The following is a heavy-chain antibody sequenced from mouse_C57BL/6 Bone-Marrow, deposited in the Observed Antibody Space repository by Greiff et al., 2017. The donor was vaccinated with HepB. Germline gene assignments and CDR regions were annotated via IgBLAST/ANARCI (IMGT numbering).Heavy chain of an antibody. D-gene: IGHD1-1*01. CDR2: IYPGDGDT. CDR3: ARSGYYGSSLYYFDY. Sequence: QVQLKESGPELVKPGASVKISCKASGYAFSSSWMNWVKQRPRKGLEWIGRIYPGDGDTNYNGKFKGKATLTADKSSSTAYMQRSSLTSEDSAVYFCARSGYYGSSLYYFDYWGQGTTLTVSS. J-gene: IGHJ2*01. V-gene: IGHV1-82*01. CDR1: GYAFSSSW.